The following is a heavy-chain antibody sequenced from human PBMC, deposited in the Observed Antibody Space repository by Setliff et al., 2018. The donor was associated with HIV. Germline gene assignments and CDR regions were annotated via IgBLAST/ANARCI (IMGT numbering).Heavy chain of an antibody. V-gene: IGHV4-39*01. J-gene: IGHJ4*02. D-gene: IGHD6-6*01. CDR1: GGSISSSSYY. Sequence: SETLSLTCTVSGGSISSSSYYWGWIRQPPGKGLEWIGSIYYSGSTYYNPSLKSRVTISVDTSKNQFSLKLSSVTAADTAVYYCARGHPNSSRSSLDYWGQGTQVTVSS. CDR3: ARGHPNSSRSSLDY. CDR2: IYYSGST.